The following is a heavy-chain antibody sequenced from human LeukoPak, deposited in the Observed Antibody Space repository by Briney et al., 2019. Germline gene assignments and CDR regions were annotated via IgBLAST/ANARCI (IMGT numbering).Heavy chain of an antibody. CDR3: AKDMGYSSSWYYFDY. D-gene: IGHD6-13*01. CDR2: ISWNSGSI. Sequence: QPGRSLRLSCAASGFTFDDYAMHWVRQAPGKGLEWVSGISWNSGSIGYADSVKGRFTISRDNAKNSPYLQMNSLRAEDTALYYCAKDMGYSSSWYYFDYWGQGTLVTVSS. CDR1: GFTFDDYA. V-gene: IGHV3-9*01. J-gene: IGHJ4*02.